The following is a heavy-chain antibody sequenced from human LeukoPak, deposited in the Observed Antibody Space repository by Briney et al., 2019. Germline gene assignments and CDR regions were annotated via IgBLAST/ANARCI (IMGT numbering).Heavy chain of an antibody. D-gene: IGHD3-22*01. CDR2: ISSSSSTI. J-gene: IGHJ4*02. V-gene: IGHV3-48*01. CDR3: ARVLHKRNYDSSTYYGY. CDR1: GFTFSNYW. Sequence: PEGSLRLSCAASGFTFSNYWMNWVRQAPGKGLEWVSYISSSSSTIYYADSVKGRFTISRDNAKNSLYLQMNSLGAEDTAVYYCARVLHKRNYDSSTYYGYWGQGTLVTVSS.